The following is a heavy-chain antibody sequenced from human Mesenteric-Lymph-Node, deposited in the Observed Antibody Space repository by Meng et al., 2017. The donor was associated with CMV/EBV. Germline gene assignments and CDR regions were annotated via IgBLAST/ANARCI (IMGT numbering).Heavy chain of an antibody. D-gene: IGHD6-13*01. V-gene: IGHV3-23*05. Sequence: GGSLRLSCSASGFTFSAYSMNWVRQTPSKGLEWVSIIYDTGKKFYADSVKGRFTISRDNAKNTLYLLMNGLRAEDTAVYYCARGDYSSSWYSPFDYWGQGTLVTVSS. CDR2: IYDTGKK. CDR3: ARGDYSSSWYSPFDY. J-gene: IGHJ4*02. CDR1: GFTFSAYS.